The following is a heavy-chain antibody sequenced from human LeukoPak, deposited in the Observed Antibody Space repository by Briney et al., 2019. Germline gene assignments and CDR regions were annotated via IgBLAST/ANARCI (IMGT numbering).Heavy chain of an antibody. Sequence: ASVKVSCKVSGYTLTELSMHWVRRAPGKGLEWMGGFDPEDGETIYAQKFQGRVTMTEDTSTVTAYMELSSLRSEDTAVYYCATPGRYGDYVWDYWGQGTLVTVSS. D-gene: IGHD4-17*01. CDR1: GYTLTELS. V-gene: IGHV1-24*01. CDR2: FDPEDGET. CDR3: ATPGRYGDYVWDY. J-gene: IGHJ4*02.